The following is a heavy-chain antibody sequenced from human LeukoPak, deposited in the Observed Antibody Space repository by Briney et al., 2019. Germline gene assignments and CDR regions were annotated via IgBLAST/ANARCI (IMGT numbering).Heavy chain of an antibody. CDR3: ARAPPPYGSGRRSWFDP. CDR1: GYTFTSYY. Sequence: ASVKVSCKASGYTFTSYYMHWVRQAPGQGLGWMGIINPSGGSTSYAQKFQGRVTMTRDTSTSTVYMELSSLRSEDTAVYYCARAPPPYGSGRRSWFDPWGQGTLVTVSS. J-gene: IGHJ5*02. V-gene: IGHV1-46*01. CDR2: INPSGGST. D-gene: IGHD3-10*01.